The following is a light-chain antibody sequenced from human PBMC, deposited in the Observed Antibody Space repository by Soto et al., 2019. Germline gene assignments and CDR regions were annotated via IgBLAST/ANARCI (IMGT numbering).Light chain of an antibody. CDR3: QQYNGYSRT. V-gene: IGKV1-5*01. J-gene: IGKJ1*01. CDR2: DVS. CDR1: QSIGDS. Sequence: GDRVTITCRASQSIGDSLAWYQQKPGKAPYLLISDVSSLERVVPSRFSGSGSGTEFTLTISSMQPDDFATFYCQQYNGYSRTFGQGTKVEI.